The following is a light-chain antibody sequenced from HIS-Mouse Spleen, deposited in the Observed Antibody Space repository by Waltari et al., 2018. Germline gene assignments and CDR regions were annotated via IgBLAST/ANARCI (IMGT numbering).Light chain of an antibody. CDR3: SSYAGSNNSLYV. V-gene: IGLV2-8*01. J-gene: IGLJ1*01. CDR1: SSAVGGYHY. CDR2: EVS. Sequence: QSALTQPPSASGSPGQSVTISCTGPSSAVGGYHYVSWYQQHPGKAPKLMIYEVSKRPSGVPDRFSGSKSGNTASLTVSGLQAEDEADYYCSSYAGSNNSLYVFGTGTKVTVL.